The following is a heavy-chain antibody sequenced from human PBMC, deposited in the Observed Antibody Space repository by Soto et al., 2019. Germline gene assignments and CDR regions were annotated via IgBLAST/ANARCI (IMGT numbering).Heavy chain of an antibody. D-gene: IGHD4-17*01. J-gene: IGHJ4*02. CDR3: ARGVPTVTTLVDY. CDR1: GGSISSYY. Sequence: PSETLSLTCTVSGGSISSYYWSWLRQPPGKGLEWIGYIYYSGSTDYNPSLKSRVTISVDTSKNQFSLKLSSVTAADTAVYYCARGVPTVTTLVDYWGQGTLVTVSS. CDR2: IYYSGST. V-gene: IGHV4-59*01.